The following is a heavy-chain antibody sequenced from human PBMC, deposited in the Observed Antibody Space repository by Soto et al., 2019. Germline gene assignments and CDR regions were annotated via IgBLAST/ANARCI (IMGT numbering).Heavy chain of an antibody. D-gene: IGHD2-21*02. CDR3: AKAYCGGNCYYQIYY. J-gene: IGHJ4*02. CDR2: ISGSGVNT. Sequence: EVQLLESGGGLVQPGGSLRLSCAASGFTFSNYAMSWVRQAPGKGLEWVSGISGSGVNTYYADSVKGRFTISRDNSKNTLYLQMNSLRAEDTAVYYCAKAYCGGNCYYQIYYWGQGTLVTVSS. CDR1: GFTFSNYA. V-gene: IGHV3-23*01.